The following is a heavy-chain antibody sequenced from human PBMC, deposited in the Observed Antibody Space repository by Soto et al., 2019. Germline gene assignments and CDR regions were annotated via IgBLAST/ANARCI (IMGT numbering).Heavy chain of an antibody. CDR2: INHSGST. Sequence: SETLSLTFAVYGGSFSGYYWNWIRQPPGKGLEWIGEINHSGSTNYNPSLKSRVTVSVDTSKNQFSLKLSSVTAADTALYFCAGGRGVRGTIIATYYYYGVDVWGQGTTVTVSS. CDR1: GGSFSGYY. CDR3: AGGRGVRGTIIATYYYYGVDV. D-gene: IGHD3-10*01. V-gene: IGHV4-34*01. J-gene: IGHJ6*02.